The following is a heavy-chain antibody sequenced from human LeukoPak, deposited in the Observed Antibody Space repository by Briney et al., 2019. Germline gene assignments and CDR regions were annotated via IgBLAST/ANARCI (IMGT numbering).Heavy chain of an antibody. CDR1: GYSISSGYS. Sequence: PSEPLSLTCAVSGYSISSGYSWGWIRQPPGTGLEWIWTVYHRWKTFYNLSLKSRVTISADTSKKQSSLTLSAGTAADTAVYYGARPQGGTGVIAFDIWGQGTMDTVSS. CDR3: ARPQGGTGVIAFDI. CDR2: VYHRWKT. D-gene: IGHD2-8*01. J-gene: IGHJ3*02. V-gene: IGHV4-38-2*01.